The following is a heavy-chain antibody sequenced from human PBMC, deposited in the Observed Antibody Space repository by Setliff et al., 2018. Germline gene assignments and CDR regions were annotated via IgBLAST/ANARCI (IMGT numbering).Heavy chain of an antibody. CDR3: VRDSGWYGMDV. V-gene: IGHV1-18*01. J-gene: IGHJ6*02. D-gene: IGHD6-19*01. CDR1: GYTFTSYG. CDR2: ISAYNGNT. Sequence: GASVKVSCKASGYTFTSYGISWVRQAPGQGLEWMGWISAYNGNTNYAQKLQGRVTMTTDTSPSTAYMELRSLRSDDTAVYYCVRDSGWYGMDVWGQGTTVTVSS.